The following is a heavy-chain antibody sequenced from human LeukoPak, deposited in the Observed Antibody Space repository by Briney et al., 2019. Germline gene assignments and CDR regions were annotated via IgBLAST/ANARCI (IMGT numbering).Heavy chain of an antibody. Sequence: GGSLRLSCAASGFTFSSYSMNWVRQTPGKGLEWVASTSSGSSWIYYADSVRGRFTISRDNAKNLLYLQMNSLRVEDTAIYYCARDAGGRTQREGWFDPWGQGTLVTVSS. V-gene: IGHV3-21*06. J-gene: IGHJ5*02. CDR3: ARDAGGRTQREGWFDP. CDR1: GFTFSSYS. D-gene: IGHD1-1*01. CDR2: TSSGSSWI.